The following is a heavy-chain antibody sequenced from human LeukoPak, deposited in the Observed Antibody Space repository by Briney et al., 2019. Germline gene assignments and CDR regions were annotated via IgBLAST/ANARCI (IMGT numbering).Heavy chain of an antibody. CDR3: ARAQRIDAFDI. CDR2: IYYSGST. V-gene: IGHV4-31*03. CDR1: GGSISSGGYY. Sequence: PSETLSLTCTVSGGSISSGGYYWSWIRQRPGKGLEWIGYIYYSGSTYYNPSLKSRVTISVDTSKNQFSLKLSSVTAADTAVYYCARAQRIDAFDIWGQGTMVTVSS. J-gene: IGHJ3*02.